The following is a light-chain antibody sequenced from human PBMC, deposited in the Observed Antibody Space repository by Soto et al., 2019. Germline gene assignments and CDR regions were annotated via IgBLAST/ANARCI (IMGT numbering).Light chain of an antibody. J-gene: IGLJ2*01. Sequence: QSALTQPHSVSGSPGQSITISCTGTSSDVGGYNYVSWYQQHPGKHPKLMIYDVSNRPSGVSNRFSGSKSGNTASLTISGGLAEDEDDYYCSSYTSGSTLVVFGGGTQLTVL. CDR3: SSYTSGSTLVV. CDR2: DVS. CDR1: SSDVGGYNY. V-gene: IGLV2-14*01.